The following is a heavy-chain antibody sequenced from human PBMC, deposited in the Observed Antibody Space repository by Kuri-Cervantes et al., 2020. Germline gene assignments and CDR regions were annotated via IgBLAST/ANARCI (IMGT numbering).Heavy chain of an antibody. CDR2: FDPGDGET. CDR1: GYTLTELS. CDR3: AAYPLNTPLHWYFDL. J-gene: IGHJ2*01. Sequence: ASVKVSCKASGYTLTELSMHWVRQAPGKGLEWMGGFDPGDGETIYAQKFQGRVTMTEDTSTDTAYMELSSLRSEDTAVYYCAAYPLNTPLHWYFDLWGRGTLVTVSS. D-gene: IGHD2-2*02. V-gene: IGHV1-24*01.